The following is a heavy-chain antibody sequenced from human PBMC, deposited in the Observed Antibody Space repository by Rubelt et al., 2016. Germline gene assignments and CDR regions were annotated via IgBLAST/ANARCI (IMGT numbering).Heavy chain of an antibody. CDR2: IWDDGTNQ. J-gene: IGHJ4*02. CDR1: GFTFRSFG. Sequence: VGLRGGVVQPGRSLRLSCAASGFTFRSFGMHWVRQAPGKGLEWVAVIWDDGTNQYYADSVKGRFTISRDNSRNTLFLQMNSLRAEDTAVYYCAKDEMTTVALGADYWGQGTLVTVSS. D-gene: IGHD4-23*01. V-gene: IGHV3-33*06. CDR3: AKDEMTTVALGADY.